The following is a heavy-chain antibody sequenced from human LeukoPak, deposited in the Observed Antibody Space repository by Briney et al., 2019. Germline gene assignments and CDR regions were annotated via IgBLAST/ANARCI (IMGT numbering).Heavy chain of an antibody. Sequence: KSGGSLRLSCVVSGFTISSHSINWVRQAPGKGLEWVSSISENSKDILYVDSVKGRFTISRDNAKNSLYLQMNSLRADDTAVYYCAREVDEALDIWGQGTMVTVSS. CDR3: AREVDEALDI. CDR1: GFTISSHS. V-gene: IGHV3-21*01. CDR2: ISENSKDI. J-gene: IGHJ3*02.